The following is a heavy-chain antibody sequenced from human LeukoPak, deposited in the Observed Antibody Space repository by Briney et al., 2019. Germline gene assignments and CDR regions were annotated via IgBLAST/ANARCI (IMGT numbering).Heavy chain of an antibody. Sequence: GGSLRLSCAASGFTFDDYGMSWVRQAPGKGLEWVSGINWNGGSTGYADSVKGRFTISRDNAKNSLYLQMNSLRAEDTALYYCGGARYDILTGTRAFVYWGQGTLVTVSS. V-gene: IGHV3-20*04. D-gene: IGHD3-9*01. CDR3: GGARYDILTGTRAFVY. CDR2: INWNGGST. CDR1: GFTFDDYG. J-gene: IGHJ4*02.